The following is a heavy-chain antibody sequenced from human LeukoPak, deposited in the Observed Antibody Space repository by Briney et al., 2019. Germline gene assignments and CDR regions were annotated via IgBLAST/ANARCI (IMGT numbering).Heavy chain of an antibody. Sequence: PGGSLRLSCAASGFTFNSYGMHWVRQAPGKGLEWVAVISYDGGNKYYADSVKRRFTISRDNSKNTLYLQMNSLRAEDTAVYYCARPLAVAGTRGYYFDYWGQGTLVTVSS. D-gene: IGHD6-19*01. CDR3: ARPLAVAGTRGYYFDY. J-gene: IGHJ4*02. CDR2: ISYDGGNK. V-gene: IGHV3-30*03. CDR1: GFTFNSYG.